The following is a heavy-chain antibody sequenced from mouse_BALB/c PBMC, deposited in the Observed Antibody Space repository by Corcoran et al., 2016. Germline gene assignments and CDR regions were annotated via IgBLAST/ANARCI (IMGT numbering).Heavy chain of an antibody. V-gene: IGHV8-12*01. CDR3: ARSYGNYWYFDV. D-gene: IGHD2-1*01. Sequence: QVTLKESGPGILQPSQTLSLTCSFSGFSLSTSGMGVSWIRQPSGKGLEWLAHIYWDDDKRYNPSLKSRLTISKDTSSNQVFLKITSVDTADTATYYCARSYGNYWYFDVWGAGTTVTVSS. CDR2: IYWDDDK. CDR1: GFSLSTSGMG. J-gene: IGHJ1*01.